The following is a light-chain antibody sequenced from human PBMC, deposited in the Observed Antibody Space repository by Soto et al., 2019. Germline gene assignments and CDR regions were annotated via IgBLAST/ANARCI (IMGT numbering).Light chain of an antibody. Sequence: EIVLTQSPATLSLSPGERATLSCRASQSVSSYLAWYQRKPGQAPRLLIYDASNRATGIPARFSGSGSGTDFTLTISSLEPEDFAVYYCQQRSNWPGTFGGGTKVEIK. CDR3: QQRSNWPGT. V-gene: IGKV3-11*01. CDR2: DAS. J-gene: IGKJ4*01. CDR1: QSVSSY.